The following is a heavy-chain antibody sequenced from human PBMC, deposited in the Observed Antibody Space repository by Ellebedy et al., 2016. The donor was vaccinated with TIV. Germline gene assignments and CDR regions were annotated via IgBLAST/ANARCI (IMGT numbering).Heavy chain of an antibody. CDR2: ISYDGSNK. D-gene: IGHD5-12*01. CDR1: GFTFSSYG. CDR3: ARVVGMATYYFDY. J-gene: IGHJ4*02. Sequence: GGSLRLSXAASGFTFSSYGMHWVRQAPGKGLEWVAVISYDGSNKYYADSVKGRFTISRDNSKNTLYLQMNSLRAEDTAVYYCARVVGMATYYFDYWGQGTLVTVSS. V-gene: IGHV3-30*03.